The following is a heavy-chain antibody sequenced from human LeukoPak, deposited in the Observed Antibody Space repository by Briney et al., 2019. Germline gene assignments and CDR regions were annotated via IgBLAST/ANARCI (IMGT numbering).Heavy chain of an antibody. Sequence: GGSLRLSCAASGFTFSSYAMSWVRQAPGKGLVWVSRINGDGSSTSYAHSVKGRFTISRDNGKKELYLQMNSLGAEDTAVYYCAVKGGFNDWDAPFDYWGQGTLVTASS. V-gene: IGHV3-74*01. D-gene: IGHD3-9*01. CDR2: INGDGSST. CDR3: AVKGGFNDWDAPFDY. J-gene: IGHJ4*02. CDR1: GFTFSSYA.